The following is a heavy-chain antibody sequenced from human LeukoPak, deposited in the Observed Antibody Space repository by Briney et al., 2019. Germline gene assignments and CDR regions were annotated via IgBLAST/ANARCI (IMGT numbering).Heavy chain of an antibody. J-gene: IGHJ5*02. Sequence: SETLSLTCTVSGGSISSGGYYWSWIRQHPGKGLEWIGYIYYSGSTYYNPSLKSRVTISVDTSKNQFSLKLSSVTAADTAVYYCARGVYAMGWFDPWGQGTLVTVS. CDR3: ARGVYAMGWFDP. CDR2: IYYSGST. D-gene: IGHD2-8*01. V-gene: IGHV4-31*03. CDR1: GGSISSGGYY.